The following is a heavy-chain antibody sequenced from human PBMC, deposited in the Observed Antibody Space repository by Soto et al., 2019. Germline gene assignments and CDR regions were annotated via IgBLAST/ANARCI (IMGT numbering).Heavy chain of an antibody. CDR1: GFTLTSAD. D-gene: IGHD3-3*01. J-gene: IGHJ4*02. Sequence: QMQLMQSGPEVKKPGTSVKVSCKASGFTLTSADVQWVRQTRGQRLEWIGWIVGGSGSTNYAQQFQGRLAITRDMSTSTVYMELSSLRSEDTAVYYCAADWSNRPFDLWGQGTLVTVSS. V-gene: IGHV1-58*01. CDR3: AADWSNRPFDL. CDR2: IVGGSGST.